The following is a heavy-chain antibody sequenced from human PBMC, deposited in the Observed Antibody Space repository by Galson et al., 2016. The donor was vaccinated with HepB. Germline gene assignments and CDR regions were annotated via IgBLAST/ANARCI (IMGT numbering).Heavy chain of an antibody. CDR3: TKDIGPGTAESQAWSAKIEN. CDR1: GFTFDDYA. V-gene: IGHV3-9*01. CDR2: ISWSSGSI. Sequence: SLRLSCAASGFTFDDYAMHWVRQAPGKGLEWVSGISWSSGSIGYMDSVKGRFTISRDNAKNSLHLQVNSLRAEDTALYFCTKDIGPGTAESQAWSAKIENWGQGTLVTVSS. J-gene: IGHJ4*02. D-gene: IGHD1/OR15-1a*01.